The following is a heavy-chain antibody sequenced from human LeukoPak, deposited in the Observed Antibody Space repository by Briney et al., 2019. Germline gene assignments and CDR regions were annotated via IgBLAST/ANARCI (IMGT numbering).Heavy chain of an antibody. CDR2: IYPGDSDT. D-gene: IGHD6-13*01. CDR3: ARFPGGGYSSSWYNWFDP. CDR1: GYSFTSYW. V-gene: IGHV5-51*01. J-gene: IGHJ5*02. Sequence: GESLKISCKGSGYSFTSYWIGWVRQMPGKGLEWMGTIYPGDSDTRYSPSFQGQVTISADKSISTAYLQWSSLKVSDTAMYYCARFPGGGYSSSWYNWFDPWGQGTLVTVSS.